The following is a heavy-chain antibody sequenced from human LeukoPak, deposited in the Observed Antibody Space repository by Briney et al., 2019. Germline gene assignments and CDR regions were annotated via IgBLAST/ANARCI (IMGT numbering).Heavy chain of an antibody. V-gene: IGHV1-69*04. CDR2: IIPILGIA. CDR1: GGTFSSYA. D-gene: IGHD6-19*01. J-gene: IGHJ4*02. CDR3: ASLAVAGTPPDAY. Sequence: ASVKVSCKASGGTFSSYAISWVRQAPGQGLEWMGRIIPILGIANYAQKFQGRVTITADKSTSTAYMELSSLRSEDTAVYYCASLAVAGTPPDAYWGQGTLVPSPQ.